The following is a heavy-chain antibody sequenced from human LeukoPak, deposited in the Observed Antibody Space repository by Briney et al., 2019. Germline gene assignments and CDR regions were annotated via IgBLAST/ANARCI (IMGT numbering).Heavy chain of an antibody. J-gene: IGHJ4*02. Sequence: GGSLRLSCAASGFTFSSYAMSWVRQAPGKGLEWVSAISGSGGSTYYADSVKGRFTISRDNSKNTLYLQMNSLRAEDTAVYYCAKDSAGQWLVRIIDHWGQGTLVTVSS. CDR3: AKDSAGQWLVRIIDH. CDR1: GFTFSSYA. V-gene: IGHV3-23*01. D-gene: IGHD6-19*01. CDR2: ISGSGGST.